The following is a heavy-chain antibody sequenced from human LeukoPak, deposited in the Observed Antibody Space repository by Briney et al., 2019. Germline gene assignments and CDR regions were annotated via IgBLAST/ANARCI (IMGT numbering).Heavy chain of an antibody. V-gene: IGHV3-23*01. CDR1: GFTFSSYA. D-gene: IGHD2-2*01. CDR3: AKDRFDIVVVPAPDMDV. Sequence: AGGSLRLSCAASGFTFSSYAMSWVRQAPGKGLEWVSAISGSGGSTYYADSVKGRFTISRDNSKNTLYLQMNSLRAEDTAVYYRAKDRFDIVVVPAPDMDVWGQGTTVTVSS. CDR2: ISGSGGST. J-gene: IGHJ6*02.